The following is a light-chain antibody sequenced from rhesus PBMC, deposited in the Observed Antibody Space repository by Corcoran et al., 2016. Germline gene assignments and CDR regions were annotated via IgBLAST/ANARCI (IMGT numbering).Light chain of an antibody. CDR3: QQSSNLWT. J-gene: IGKJ1*01. CDR2: GAS. CDR1: RSVSII. V-gene: IGKV3-42*01. Sequence: EIVMTQSPATLSLSPGERATLSCRASRSVSIILAWYHQKPGQAPKLLISGASTRATGIPERISCSGSGTDFPLTISSLEPEDVGVYYCQQSSNLWTFGQGTKVEIK.